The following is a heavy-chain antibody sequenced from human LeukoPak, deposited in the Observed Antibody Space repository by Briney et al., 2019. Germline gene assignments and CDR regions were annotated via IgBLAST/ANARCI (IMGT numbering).Heavy chain of an antibody. V-gene: IGHV3-23*01. CDR2: ISGSGGST. J-gene: IGHJ4*02. CDR1: GFTFSSYS. Sequence: GGSLRLSCAASGFTFSSYSMNWVRQAPGKGLEWVSVISGSGGSTYYADSVKGRFTISRDNSKLTLYLQMNSLRADDTAVYYCAKDLGDYGYYFDYWGQGTLVTVSS. CDR3: AKDLGDYGYYFDY. D-gene: IGHD4-17*01.